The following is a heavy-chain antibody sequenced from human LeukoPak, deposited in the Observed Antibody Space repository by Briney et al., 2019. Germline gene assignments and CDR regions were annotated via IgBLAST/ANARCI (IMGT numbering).Heavy chain of an antibody. CDR3: ARVGYSSSSLPFDY. V-gene: IGHV4-34*01. Sequence: SETLSLTCAVYGGSFSGYYWSWIRQPPGKGLEWIGEINHSGSTNYNPSLKSRVTISVDTSKNQFSLKLSSVTAADTAVYYCARVGYSSSSLPFDYWGQGTLVTVSS. CDR2: INHSGST. J-gene: IGHJ4*02. D-gene: IGHD6-6*01. CDR1: GGSFSGYY.